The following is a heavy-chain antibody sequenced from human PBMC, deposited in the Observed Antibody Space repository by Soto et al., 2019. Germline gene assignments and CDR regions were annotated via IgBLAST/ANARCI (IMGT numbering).Heavy chain of an antibody. CDR3: ARWGTTGGLDV. D-gene: IGHD3-16*01. J-gene: IGHJ1*01. CDR2: TSYDGSDK. Sequence: QVQLVESGGGVVQPGTSLRVSCVGSAFTFRSYVIHWVRQAPGKGLEWVALTSYDGSDKYYGDSVSGRFTISRDNSRNTVDLQMDSLRLEDTALYYCARWGTTGGLDVWGQGTLVSVSS. CDR1: AFTFRSYV. V-gene: IGHV3-30*19.